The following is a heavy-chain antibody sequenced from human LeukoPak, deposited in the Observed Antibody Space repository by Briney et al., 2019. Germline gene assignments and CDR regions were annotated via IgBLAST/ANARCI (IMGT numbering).Heavy chain of an antibody. CDR3: AKDRGYSSSWYHFDS. J-gene: IGHJ4*01. V-gene: IGHV3-23*01. D-gene: IGHD6-13*01. Sequence: LGGSLRLSCAASGFTFSSYAMSWVRQAPGKGLEWVSAISNSGGTTYYADSVKGRFTISRDNSKNTLYLQMNSLRAEDTAVYYCAKDRGYSSSWYHFDSWGHGTLVTVSP. CDR1: GFTFSSYA. CDR2: ISNSGGTT.